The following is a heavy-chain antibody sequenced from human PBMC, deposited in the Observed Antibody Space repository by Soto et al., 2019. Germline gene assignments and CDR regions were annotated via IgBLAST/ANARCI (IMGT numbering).Heavy chain of an antibody. J-gene: IGHJ4*02. V-gene: IGHV4-30-4*01. CDR3: ARVGDTAMATDY. CDR1: GGSISSGDYY. CDR2: IYYSGRT. Sequence: QVKLQESGPGLVKPSQTLSLTCTVSGGSISSGDYYWSWIRQPPGKGLEWIGYIYYSGRTYYNPSLKRRVTISVDTSKNQFSLKLSSVTAADTAVYYCARVGDTAMATDYWGQGTLVTVSS. D-gene: IGHD5-18*01.